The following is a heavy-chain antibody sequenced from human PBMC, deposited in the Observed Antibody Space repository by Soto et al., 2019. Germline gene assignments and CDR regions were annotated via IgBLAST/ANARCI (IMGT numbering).Heavy chain of an antibody. J-gene: IGHJ4*02. CDR2: ISAYNGNT. CDR3: ARDHVGRYCSGGSCYLGYYFDY. Sequence: ASVKVSCKASGYTFTSYGISWVRQAPGQGLEWMGWISAYNGNTNYAQKLQGRVTMTTDTSTSTAYMELRSLRSDDTAVYYCARDHVGRYCSGGSCYLGYYFDYWGQGTLVTVSS. CDR1: GYTFTSYG. V-gene: IGHV1-18*01. D-gene: IGHD2-15*01.